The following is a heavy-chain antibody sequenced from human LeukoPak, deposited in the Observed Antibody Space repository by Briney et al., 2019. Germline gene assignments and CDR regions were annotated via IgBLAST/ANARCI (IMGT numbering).Heavy chain of an antibody. V-gene: IGHV1-18*01. CDR1: GYSFTSYG. D-gene: IGHD3-22*01. CDR3: ARDITKGVVITPHY. J-gene: IGHJ4*02. CDR2: ISAYNGNT. Sequence: ASVKVSCKASGYSFTSYGISWVRQAPGQGLEWMGWISAYNGNTNYAQKLQGRVTMTTDTSTSTAYMELRSLRSDDTAVYYCARDITKGVVITPHYWGQGTLVTVSS.